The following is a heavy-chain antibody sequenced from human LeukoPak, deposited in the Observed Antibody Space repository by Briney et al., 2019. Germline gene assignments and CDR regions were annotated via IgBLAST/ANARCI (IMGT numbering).Heavy chain of an antibody. Sequence: PSETLSLTCTVSGGSISSYYWSWIRQPPGKGLEWIGYIYYSGSTNYNPSLKSRVTISIDTSKNQFSLRLNSVTAADTAMYYCARAGILSYAFDMWGQGTMVTVSS. V-gene: IGHV4-59*08. J-gene: IGHJ3*02. CDR3: ARAGILSYAFDM. CDR1: GGSISSYY. D-gene: IGHD3-16*02. CDR2: IYYSGST.